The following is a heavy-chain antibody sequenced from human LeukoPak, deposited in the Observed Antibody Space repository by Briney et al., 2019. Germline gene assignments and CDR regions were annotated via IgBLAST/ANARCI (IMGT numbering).Heavy chain of an antibody. D-gene: IGHD1-26*01. CDR1: GGSISSGGYY. V-gene: IGHV4-30-2*01. J-gene: IGHJ4*02. Sequence: SETLSLTCTVSGGSISSGGYYWSWIRQPPGKGLEWIGYIYHRGSTYYNPSLKSRVTISVDTSKKQFSLRLSSVTAADTAVYYCARERRSGSYYYFDYWGQGTLVTVSS. CDR2: IYHRGST. CDR3: ARERRSGSYYYFDY.